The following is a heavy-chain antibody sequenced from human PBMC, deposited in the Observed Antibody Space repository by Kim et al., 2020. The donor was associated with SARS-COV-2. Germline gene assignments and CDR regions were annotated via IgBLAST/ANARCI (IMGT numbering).Heavy chain of an antibody. V-gene: IGHV3-21*01. CDR1: GFTFSSYS. D-gene: IGHD3-22*01. CDR2: ISSSSSYI. Sequence: GGSLRLSCAASGFTFSSYSMNWVRQAPGKGLELVSSISSSSSYIYYADSVKGRFTISRDNAKNSLYLQMSSLRAEDTAVYYCARDRPKARPSVVRKGYYYYYGMDVWGQGTTVTVSS. CDR3: ARDRPKARPSVVRKGYYYYYGMDV. J-gene: IGHJ6*02.